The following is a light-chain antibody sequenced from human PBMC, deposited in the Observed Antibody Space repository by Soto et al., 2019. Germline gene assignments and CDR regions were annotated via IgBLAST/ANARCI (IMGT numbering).Light chain of an antibody. J-gene: IGLJ3*02. CDR1: SSNIGTNT. V-gene: IGLV1-44*01. CDR2: NDH. CDR3: AAWDDSFWV. Sequence: QSVLTQPPSASGTPGQGVTISCSGSSSNIGTNTVRWYRQLPGTAPKVLIYNDHERPSGVPDRFSGSKSGTSASLATSGLQSEDEADYYCAAWDDSFWVFGGGTKLTVL.